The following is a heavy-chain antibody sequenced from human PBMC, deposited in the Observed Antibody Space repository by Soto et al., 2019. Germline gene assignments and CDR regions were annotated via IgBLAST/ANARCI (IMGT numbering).Heavy chain of an antibody. J-gene: IGHJ5*02. Sequence: QVQLVQPGTELKRPGSSVTVSCKASGDTLNTDTYTWVRQAPGQGLEWLGGIIPIFTTQKYAQKCQDRLTISADESSSTVYTNLTSLTTEDTAIHYCAIHRGGGFNNPLGSLGQGTLVTVSS. D-gene: IGHD1-1*01. CDR3: AIHRGGGFNNPLGS. CDR1: GDTLNTDT. CDR2: IIPIFTTQ. V-gene: IGHV1-69*01.